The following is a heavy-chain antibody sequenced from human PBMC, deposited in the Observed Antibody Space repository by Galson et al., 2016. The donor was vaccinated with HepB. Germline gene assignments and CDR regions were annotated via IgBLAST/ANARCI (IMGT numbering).Heavy chain of an antibody. CDR1: GFTFRSYA. CDR2: ISYDGSNQ. J-gene: IGHJ6*03. V-gene: IGHV3-30*18. Sequence: SLRLSCATSGFTFRSYAMHWVRQAPGKGLGWVSLISYDGSNQYYADSVKGRFSISRDNLRATVYLHMNSLRGEDTAVYYCAKNPINKNYFYMDLWGTGTTVIVSS. CDR3: AKNPINKNYFYMDL. D-gene: IGHD1/OR15-1a*01.